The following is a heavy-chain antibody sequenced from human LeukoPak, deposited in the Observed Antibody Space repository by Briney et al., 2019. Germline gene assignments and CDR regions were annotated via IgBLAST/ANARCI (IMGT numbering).Heavy chain of an antibody. V-gene: IGHV3-23*01. CDR3: AKDDAWLRFGE. Sequence: GGSLRLSCAASGFTFTSYGMSWVRQAPGKGLEWVSAISGSGGTTYYADSVKGRFTISRDNSKNTLYLEVISLTAEDTAVYYCAKDDAWLRFGEWSQGTLVTVSS. CDR2: ISGSGGTT. J-gene: IGHJ4*02. D-gene: IGHD3-10*01. CDR1: GFTFTSYG.